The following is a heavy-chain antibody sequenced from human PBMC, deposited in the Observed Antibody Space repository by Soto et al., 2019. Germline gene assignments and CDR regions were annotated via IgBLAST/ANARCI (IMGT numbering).Heavy chain of an antibody. CDR1: GGTFGSYA. V-gene: IGHV1-69*13. D-gene: IGHD2-2*01. J-gene: IGHJ6*02. CDR2: IIPILNSP. Sequence: GASVKVSWKASGGTFGSYAMTWVRRAPGQGLEWLGGIIPILNSPAYAQKFQARVVITADEITNTAYMELNSLRFDDTAVYYCAREAPYCTSATCPKFYDMDVWGQGTTVTVSS. CDR3: AREAPYCTSATCPKFYDMDV.